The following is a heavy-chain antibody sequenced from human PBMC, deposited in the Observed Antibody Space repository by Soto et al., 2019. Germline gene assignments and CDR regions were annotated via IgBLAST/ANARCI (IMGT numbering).Heavy chain of an antibody. CDR2: IYYSGST. CDR3: ARDIGGYYYYSSGPLNAFDI. Sequence: SETLSLTCTVSGGSISSYYWCWIRQPPGKGLEWIGYIYYSGSTNYNPSLKSRVTISVDTSKNQFSLKLSSVTAADTAVYYCARDIGGYYYYSSGPLNAFDIWGQGTMVTVSS. D-gene: IGHD3-22*01. CDR1: GGSISSYY. J-gene: IGHJ3*02. V-gene: IGHV4-59*01.